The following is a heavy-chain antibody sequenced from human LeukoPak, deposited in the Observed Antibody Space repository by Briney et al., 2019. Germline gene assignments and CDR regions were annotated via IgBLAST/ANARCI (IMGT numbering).Heavy chain of an antibody. J-gene: IGHJ4*02. D-gene: IGHD1-14*01. CDR3: ARCGGVTEPFDY. V-gene: IGHV4-59*11. Sequence: SETLSLTCSVSGDSISMHYWSWIRQPPGKGLEWIGYIDHTGSTNYNPSLNSRVTTSRDTSKNHFSLELSSVTAADTAVYFCARCGGVTEPFDYWGQGTLVTVSS. CDR1: GDSISMHY. CDR2: IDHTGST.